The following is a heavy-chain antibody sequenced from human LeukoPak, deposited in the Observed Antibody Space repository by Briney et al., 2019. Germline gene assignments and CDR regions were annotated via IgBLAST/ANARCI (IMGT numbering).Heavy chain of an antibody. CDR2: MNPNSGNT. V-gene: IGHV1-8*01. CDR1: GYTFTSYD. J-gene: IGHJ5*02. Sequence: ASVKVSCKASGYTFTSYDINWVRQATGQGLEWMGWMNPNSGNTGYAQKFQGRVTMTRDTSISTAYMELSSLKSDDTAVYYCARARGNNWFDPWGQGTLVTVSS. CDR3: ARARGNNWFDP.